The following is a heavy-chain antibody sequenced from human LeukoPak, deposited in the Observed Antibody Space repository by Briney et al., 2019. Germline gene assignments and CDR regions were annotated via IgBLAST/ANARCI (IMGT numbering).Heavy chain of an antibody. V-gene: IGHV4-59*11. J-gene: IGHJ6*03. CDR2: IYYSGST. CDR3: ARGECSSSWFPNYYYYYYMDV. D-gene: IGHD6-13*01. CDR1: GGSISSHY. Sequence: SETLSLTCTVSGGSISSHYWSWIRQPPGKGLEWIGYIYYSGSTNYNPSLKSRVTISVDTSKNQFSLKLSSVTAADTAVYYCARGECSSSWFPNYYYYYYMDVWGKGTTVTVSS.